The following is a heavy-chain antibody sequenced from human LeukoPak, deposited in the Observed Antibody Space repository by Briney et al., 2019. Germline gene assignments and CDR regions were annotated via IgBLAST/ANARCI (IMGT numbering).Heavy chain of an antibody. D-gene: IGHD3-16*01. J-gene: IGHJ4*02. CDR1: GYTFTRYY. CDR3: ARGAY. V-gene: IGHV1-46*01. Sequence: ASVKVSRKASGYTFTRYYMHWVRQPPGQGLAWMGIINLTAGSPSHAHKFQDRGTMTRDTSTSAVYMELSSLRSDDTAVTFCARGAYWGQGTLVTVSS. CDR2: INLTAGSP.